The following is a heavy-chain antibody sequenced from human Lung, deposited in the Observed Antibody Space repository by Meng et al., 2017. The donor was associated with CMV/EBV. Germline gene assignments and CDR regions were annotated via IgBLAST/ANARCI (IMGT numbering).Heavy chain of an antibody. CDR2: INPNSGGT. D-gene: IGHD3-3*01. CDR3: AREMNVYYDFWSGYYPRPDYYYYGMDV. CDR1: GYTFTGYY. Sequence: ASVXVSXKASGYTFTGYYMHWVRQAPGQGLEWMGWINPNSGGTNYAQKFQGRVTMTRDTSISTAYMELSRLRSDDTAVYYCAREMNVYYDFWSGYYPRPDYYYYGMDVWXQRTTVTVSS. J-gene: IGHJ6*02. V-gene: IGHV1-2*02.